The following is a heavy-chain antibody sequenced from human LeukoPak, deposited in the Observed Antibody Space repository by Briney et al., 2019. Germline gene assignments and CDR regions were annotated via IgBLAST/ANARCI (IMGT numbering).Heavy chain of an antibody. V-gene: IGHV3-11*06. CDR2: ISDSSSHT. CDR1: GCRLSDYY. J-gene: IGHJ6*04. D-gene: IGHD3-10*01. CDR3: AKRMLRGDSYYAVDV. Sequence: GGSLRLSCPATGCRLSDYYMYWIRQAPGKGLEWVSFISDSSSHTNYADSVKGRFTISRDNAKNSLCLQMDSLRVEDTAVYYCAKRMLRGDSYYAVDVLGKGATVTVSS.